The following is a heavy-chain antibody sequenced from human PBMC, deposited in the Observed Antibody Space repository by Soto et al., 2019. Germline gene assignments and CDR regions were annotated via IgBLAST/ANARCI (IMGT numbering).Heavy chain of an antibody. D-gene: IGHD3-3*01. Sequence: QERLVQSGAEVRKPGSSVKVSCKVTGGTSTRYAINWVRQAPGQGLEWMGGIVPMFGTSKYAQKFQGRVTITAETSTNKANMELRSLRSEDTAVYYCNRGSEYDFWSGYLWGQGTLVSVSS. CDR3: NRGSEYDFWSGYL. CDR1: GGTSTRYA. J-gene: IGHJ4*02. V-gene: IGHV1-69*06. CDR2: IVPMFGTS.